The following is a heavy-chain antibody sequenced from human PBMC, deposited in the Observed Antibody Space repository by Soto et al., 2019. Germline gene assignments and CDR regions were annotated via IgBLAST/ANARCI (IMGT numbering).Heavy chain of an antibody. Sequence: GPTLVKRTLKLRLTCTFCGCSLSTSGKNVTWIPQPPGKALEWLALIYWDDDKRYSPSLKSRLTITKDTSKNQVVLTMTNMDPVDTATYYCAHASFWFDPWGQGTLVTVS. D-gene: IGHD3-16*02. V-gene: IGHV2-5*02. J-gene: IGHJ5*02. CDR3: AHASFWFDP. CDR1: GCSLSTSGKN. CDR2: IYWDDDK.